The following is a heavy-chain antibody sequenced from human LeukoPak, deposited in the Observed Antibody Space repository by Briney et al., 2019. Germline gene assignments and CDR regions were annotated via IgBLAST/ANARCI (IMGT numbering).Heavy chain of an antibody. J-gene: IGHJ6*02. CDR3: AKFTLNYCSSTSCYGDYYYYYGMDV. V-gene: IGHV3-23*01. D-gene: IGHD2-2*01. CDR2: ISGSGGST. CDR1: GFTFSSYA. Sequence: GGSLRLSCAASGFTFSSYAMSWVRQAPGKGLEWVSAISGSGGSTYYADSVNGRFTISRDNSKNTLYLQMSSLRAEDTAVYYCAKFTLNYCSSTSCYGDYYYYYGMDVWGQGTTVTVSS.